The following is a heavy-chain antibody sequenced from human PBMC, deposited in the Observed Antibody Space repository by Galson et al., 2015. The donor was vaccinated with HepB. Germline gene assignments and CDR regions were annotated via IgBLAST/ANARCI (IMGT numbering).Heavy chain of an antibody. Sequence: SETLSLTCTVSGDSIGNGTFYWGWIRQSPGKGLEWIGSFYDSGSTYYNPSLKSRLTISVHRSMNQFSLNLNSVTAADTSIYYCARSDDFWSGYFGDWGQGTLVTVSS. CDR2: FYDSGST. D-gene: IGHD3-3*01. J-gene: IGHJ4*02. CDR3: ARSDDFWSGYFGD. CDR1: GDSIGNGTFY. V-gene: IGHV4-39*01.